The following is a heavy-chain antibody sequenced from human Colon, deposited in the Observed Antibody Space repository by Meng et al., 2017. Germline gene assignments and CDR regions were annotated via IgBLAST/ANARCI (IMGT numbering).Heavy chain of an antibody. Sequence: GGSLRLSCAVSGFTFSSYGMHWVRQAPGKGRVWVSLSGSDGSSTTYADSVKGRFTIARDSAKNTLFLEMNSLRDEDTAVYYCARASPSFYGSGSYAFDIWGQGTMVTVSS. J-gene: IGHJ3*02. D-gene: IGHD3-10*01. CDR1: GFTFSSYG. CDR3: ARASPSFYGSGSYAFDI. CDR2: SGSDGSST. V-gene: IGHV3-74*01.